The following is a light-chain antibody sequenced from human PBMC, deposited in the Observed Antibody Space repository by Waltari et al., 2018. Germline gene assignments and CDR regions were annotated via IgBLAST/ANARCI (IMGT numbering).Light chain of an antibody. V-gene: IGLV1-47*01. CDR3: AAWDDSLSAYV. CDR1: SSSVGSNF. CDR2: RSD. J-gene: IGLJ1*01. Sequence: QSVLTQPPSASGTPGQEVTISCSGTSSSVGSNFVFWYQQLPGAAPKLLIFRSDRRPSGGPVRISVSKSGTSASLVITGLRSEDEADYYCAAWDDSLSAYVFGTGTKVTVL.